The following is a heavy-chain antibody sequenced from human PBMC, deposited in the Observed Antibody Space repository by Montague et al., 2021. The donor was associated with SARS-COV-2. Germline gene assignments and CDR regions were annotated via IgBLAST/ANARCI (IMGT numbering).Heavy chain of an antibody. CDR3: ARLPLVSSWSRAAGYYYYGMDV. V-gene: IGHV4-39*01. D-gene: IGHD6-13*01. CDR1: GGSISRSTSS. J-gene: IGHJ6*02. Sequence: SETLSLTCTVYGGSISRSTSSWAWIRQPPGKGLEWIGSISYTGSTYYNPSLKSRVTISVDTSRNQFSLRLSSVTAADTSAYSCARLPLVSSWSRAAGYYYYGMDVWGQGTTVTVAS. CDR2: ISYTGST.